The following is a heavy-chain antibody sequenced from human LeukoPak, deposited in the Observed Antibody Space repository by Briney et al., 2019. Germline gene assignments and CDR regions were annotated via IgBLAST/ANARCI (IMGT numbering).Heavy chain of an antibody. D-gene: IGHD6-13*01. V-gene: IGHV4-59*08. CDR2: SDHSGEK. CDR3: ARHKPFSGTWYGFDP. J-gene: IGHJ5*02. CDR1: GGSVRSDY. Sequence: SETLSLTCTVSGGSVRSDYWSWIRQSPGKGLEWIVYSDHSGEKNYNPSLKSRASISVDTSENQFSLRLSSVTDADTAIYYCARHKPFSGTWYGFDPWGQETLVTVSS.